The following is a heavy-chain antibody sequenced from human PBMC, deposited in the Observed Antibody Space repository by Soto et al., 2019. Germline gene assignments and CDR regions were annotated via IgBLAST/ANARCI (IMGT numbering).Heavy chain of an antibody. V-gene: IGHV1-18*01. Sequence: ASVKVSCKASGYTFTSYGISWVRQAPGQGLEWMGWISAYNGNTNYAQKLQGRVTMTTDTSTSTAYMELRSLRSDDTAVYYCARYIVVVPPDGKSTTFYSPPVDYWGQGTLVTVSS. CDR3: ARYIVVVPPDGKSTTFYSPPVDY. D-gene: IGHD2-2*01. CDR2: ISAYNGNT. CDR1: GYTFTSYG. J-gene: IGHJ4*02.